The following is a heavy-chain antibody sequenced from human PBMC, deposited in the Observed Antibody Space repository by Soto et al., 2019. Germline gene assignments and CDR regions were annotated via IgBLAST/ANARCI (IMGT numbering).Heavy chain of an antibody. CDR3: AHRPSGWYIFDY. D-gene: IGHD6-19*01. V-gene: IGHV2-5*01. CDR1: GFSLSTSGLG. J-gene: IGHJ4*02. CDR2: IYWNDDK. Sequence: QITLKESGPTLVRPTQTLTLTCTFSGFSLSTSGLGVGWIRQPPGKALEWLALIYWNDDKRYSPSLKARLTITKDTSKNQVVLTMTIMDPVDTATYYCAHRPSGWYIFDYWGQGTLVTVSS.